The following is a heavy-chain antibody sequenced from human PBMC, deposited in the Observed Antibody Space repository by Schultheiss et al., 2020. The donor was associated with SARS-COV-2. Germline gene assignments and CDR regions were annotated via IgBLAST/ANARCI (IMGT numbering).Heavy chain of an antibody. D-gene: IGHD3-3*01. Sequence: SETLSLTCTVSGGSISSYYWSWIRQPPGKGLEWIGYIYYSGSTNYNPSLKSRVTISVDTSKNQFSLKLSSVTPADTAVYYCAREGNFGVVNDDAFDIWGQGTMVTVSS. J-gene: IGHJ3*02. CDR3: AREGNFGVVNDDAFDI. CDR1: GGSISSYY. V-gene: IGHV4-59*01. CDR2: IYYSGST.